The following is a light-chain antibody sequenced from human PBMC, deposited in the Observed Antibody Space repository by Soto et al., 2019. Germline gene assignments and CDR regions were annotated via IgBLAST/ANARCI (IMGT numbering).Light chain of an antibody. CDR1: SGHSNYA. CDR3: QIWGSGIVV. J-gene: IGLJ2*01. Sequence: QAVVTQSPSASASLGASVKLTCTLSSGHSNYAIAWHQQQSEKGPRYLMKLNSDGSHSKGDGIPDRFSGSSSGAERYLTISSHQSEDGADYYCQIWGSGIVVFGGGTKLTVL. CDR2: LNSDGSH. V-gene: IGLV4-69*01.